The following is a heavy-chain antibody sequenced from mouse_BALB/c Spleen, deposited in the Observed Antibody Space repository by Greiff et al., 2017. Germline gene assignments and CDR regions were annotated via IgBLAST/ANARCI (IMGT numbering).Heavy chain of an antibody. CDR1: GFNIKDTY. J-gene: IGHJ2*01. Sequence: VQLKQSGAELVKPGASVKLSCTASGFNIKDTYMHWVKQRPEQGLEWIGRIDPANGNTKYDPKFQGKATITADTSSNTAYLPLSSLTSEDTAVYYCATTATLYYFDYWGQGTTLTVSS. CDR2: IDPANGNT. CDR3: ATTATLYYFDY. D-gene: IGHD1-2*01. V-gene: IGHV14-3*02.